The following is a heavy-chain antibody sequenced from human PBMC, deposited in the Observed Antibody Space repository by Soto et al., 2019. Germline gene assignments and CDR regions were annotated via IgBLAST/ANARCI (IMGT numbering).Heavy chain of an antibody. Sequence: ASVKVSCKASGYTFTSYGISWVRQAPGQGLEWMGWISAYNGNTNYAQKLQGRVTMTTDTSTSTAYMELRSLRSDDTAVYYCATKRLGTYGSSSDYWGQGTLVTVSS. CDR3: ATKRLGTYGSSSDY. D-gene: IGHD2-21*01. V-gene: IGHV1-18*01. CDR1: GYTFTSYG. J-gene: IGHJ4*02. CDR2: ISAYNGNT.